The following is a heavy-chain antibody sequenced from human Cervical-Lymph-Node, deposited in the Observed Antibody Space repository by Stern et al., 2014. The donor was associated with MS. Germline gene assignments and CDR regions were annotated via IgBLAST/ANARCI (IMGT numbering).Heavy chain of an antibody. J-gene: IGHJ4*02. CDR1: GFSLSSRGVS. CDR3: VYSPARPGYDYWTSYFDS. CDR2: IYWADEK. Sequence: QITLKESGPPLVKPTQTLTLTCTFSGFSLSSRGVSVGWIRQPPGKALEWLSHIYWADEKRFSPSLVSRLSITGDTSKNRVVLRMDDMDPADTATYYCVYSPARPGYDYWTSYFDSWGQGTLVTVSS. D-gene: IGHD5-12*01. V-gene: IGHV2-5*02.